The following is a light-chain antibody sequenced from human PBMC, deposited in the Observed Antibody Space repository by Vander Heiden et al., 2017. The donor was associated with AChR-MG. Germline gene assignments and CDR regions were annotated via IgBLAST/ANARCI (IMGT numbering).Light chain of an antibody. V-gene: IGLV1-44*01. CDR1: SSNIGSNT. J-gene: IGLJ2*01. Sequence: SVLTQPPSASWTPGPSVSIPCSGSSSNIGSNTVNWYQQLPGTAPKLLIYSNNQRPSGVPDRFSGSKSGTSASLAISGLQSEDEADYYCAAWDDSLNGVVFGGGTKLTVL. CDR2: SNN. CDR3: AAWDDSLNGVV.